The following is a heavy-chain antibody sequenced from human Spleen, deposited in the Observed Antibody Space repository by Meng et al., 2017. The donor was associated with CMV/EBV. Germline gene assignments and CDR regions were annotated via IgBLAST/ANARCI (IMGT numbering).Heavy chain of an antibody. CDR2: IYYSGST. Sequence: GSLRLSCTVSGGSISSYYWSWIRQPPGKGLEWIGYIYYSGSTNYNPSLKSRVTISVDTSKNQFSLKLTSVTAADTAVYYCARELGGGLTARRVIDFWGQGTTVTVSS. V-gene: IGHV4-59*01. J-gene: IGHJ6*02. CDR1: GGSISSYY. D-gene: IGHD6-6*01. CDR3: ARELGGGLTARRVIDF.